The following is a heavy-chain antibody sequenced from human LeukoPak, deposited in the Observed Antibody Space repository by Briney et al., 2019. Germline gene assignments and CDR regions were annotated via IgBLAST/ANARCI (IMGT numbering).Heavy chain of an antibody. J-gene: IGHJ3*02. CDR2: ISSSGSTI. D-gene: IGHD3-10*01. V-gene: IGHV3-48*03. Sequence: GGSLRLSCAASGFTFSSYEMNWVRQAPGKGLEWVSYISSSGSTIYYADSVKGRFTISRDNAKNSLYLQMNSLRAEDTAVYYCARASSGFGELSLHAFDIWGQGTMVTVSS. CDR1: GFTFSSYE. CDR3: ARASSGFGELSLHAFDI.